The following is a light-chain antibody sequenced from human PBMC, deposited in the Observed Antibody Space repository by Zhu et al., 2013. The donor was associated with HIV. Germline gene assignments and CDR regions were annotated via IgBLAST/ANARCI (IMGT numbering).Light chain of an antibody. Sequence: IVLTQSPGTLSLSPGERATLSCRASQSVTNNYLAWYQQKPGQAPRLLIYGASSRATGIPDRFSGSGSGTDFTLTISTLEPDDFAVYYCHQYGSSPWTFGQGTKVEF. V-gene: IGKV3-20*01. J-gene: IGKJ1*01. CDR1: QSVTNNY. CDR2: GAS. CDR3: HQYGSSPWT.